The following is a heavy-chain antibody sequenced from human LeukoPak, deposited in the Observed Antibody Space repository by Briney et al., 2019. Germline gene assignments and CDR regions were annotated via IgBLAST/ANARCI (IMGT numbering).Heavy chain of an antibody. Sequence: GGSLRRSCAGSGFMFSKYWMTWVRQAPGKGLEWVANIRQDGIRQYYLDSVEGRFSMSRDNAQNSLFPQMNNLRVEDTAIYYCVRDDDYERDDMWYDALDVWGPGTRVTVSS. J-gene: IGHJ3*01. V-gene: IGHV3-7*01. CDR3: VRDDDYERDDMWYDALDV. CDR2: IRQDGIRQ. D-gene: IGHD3-22*01. CDR1: GFMFSKYW.